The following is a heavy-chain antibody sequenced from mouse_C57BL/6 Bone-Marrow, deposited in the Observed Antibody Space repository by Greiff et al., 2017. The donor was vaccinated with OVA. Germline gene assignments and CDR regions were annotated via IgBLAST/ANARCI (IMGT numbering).Heavy chain of an antibody. CDR3: GRQAAYYDYDGPFAY. J-gene: IGHJ3*01. CDR2: IRSKSNNYAT. CDR1: GFSFNTYA. Sequence: EVQLQESGGGLVQPKGSLKLSCAASGFSFNTYAMNWVRQAPGKGLEWVARIRSKSNNYATYYADSVKDRFTISRDDSESMLYLQMNNLKTEDTAMYYCGRQAAYYDYDGPFAYWGQGTLVTVSA. V-gene: IGHV10-1*01. D-gene: IGHD2-4*01.